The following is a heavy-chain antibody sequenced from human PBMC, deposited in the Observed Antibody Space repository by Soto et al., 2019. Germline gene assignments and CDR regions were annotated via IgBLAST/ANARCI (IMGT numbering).Heavy chain of an antibody. D-gene: IGHD5-12*01. Sequence: PGGSLRLSCAASGFSFSSYWMHWVRQAPGKGLVWVSRLNGDGSSTGYADSVKGRFTISRDNAKNTLYLQMNSLRAEDTAVYYCARNDGYSGYEYYYGMDIWGQGATVTVSS. V-gene: IGHV3-74*01. J-gene: IGHJ6*02. CDR3: ARNDGYSGYEYYYGMDI. CDR1: GFSFSSYW. CDR2: LNGDGSST.